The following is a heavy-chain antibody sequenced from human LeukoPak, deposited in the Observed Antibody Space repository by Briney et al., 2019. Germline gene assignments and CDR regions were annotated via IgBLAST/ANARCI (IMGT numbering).Heavy chain of an antibody. CDR2: IIPIFGTA. CDR1: GGTFSNYA. V-gene: IGHV1-69*06. Sequence: SVKVSCKASGGTFSNYAISWVRQAPGQGLEWMGGIIPIFGTANYAQKFRGRVTITADKSTRTAYMELSSLRSDDTAVHYCARSQVRFLEWLPDYWGQGTLVTVSS. D-gene: IGHD3-3*01. CDR3: ARSQVRFLEWLPDY. J-gene: IGHJ4*02.